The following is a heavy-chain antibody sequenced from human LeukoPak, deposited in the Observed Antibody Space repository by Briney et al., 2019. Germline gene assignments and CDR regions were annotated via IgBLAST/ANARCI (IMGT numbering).Heavy chain of an antibody. V-gene: IGHV3-21*01. Sequence: GGSLRLSCAASGFTFSSYSMNWVRQAPGKGLEWVSSISSSSSYIYYADSVKGRFTISRDNAKNSLYLQMNSLRAEDTAVYYRARTSTVAGPVRYWGQGTLVTVSS. CDR1: GFTFSSYS. D-gene: IGHD6-19*01. CDR3: ARTSTVAGPVRY. CDR2: ISSSSSYI. J-gene: IGHJ4*02.